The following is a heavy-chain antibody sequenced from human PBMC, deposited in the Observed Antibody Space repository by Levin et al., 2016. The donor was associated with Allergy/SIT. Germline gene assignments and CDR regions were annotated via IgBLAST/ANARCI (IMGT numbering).Heavy chain of an antibody. J-gene: IGHJ6*02. CDR2: INPSGGST. Sequence: WVRQAPGQGLEWMGIINPSGGSTSYAQKFQGRVTMTRDTSTSTVYMELSSLRSEDTAVYYCARVPVPAAIYYYYYGMDVWGRRDHGHRLL. V-gene: IGHV1-46*01. CDR3: ARVPVPAAIYYYYYGMDV. D-gene: IGHD2-2*01.